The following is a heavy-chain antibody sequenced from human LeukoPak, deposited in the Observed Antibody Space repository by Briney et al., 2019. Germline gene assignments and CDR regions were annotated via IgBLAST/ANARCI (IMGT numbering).Heavy chain of an antibody. CDR3: ARVYYGSGTHRY. CDR1: GYTFTGYY. Sequence: ASVKVSCKASGYTFTGYYMHWVRQAPGQGLEWMGWINPNSGGTNYAQKFQGRVTVTRDTSISTAYMELSRLRSDDTAVYYCARVYYGSGTHRYWGQGTLVTVSS. J-gene: IGHJ4*02. CDR2: INPNSGGT. D-gene: IGHD3-10*01. V-gene: IGHV1-2*02.